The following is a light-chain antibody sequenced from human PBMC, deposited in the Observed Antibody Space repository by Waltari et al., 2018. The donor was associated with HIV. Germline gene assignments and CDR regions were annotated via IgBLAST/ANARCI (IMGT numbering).Light chain of an antibody. J-gene: IGKJ1*01. V-gene: IGKV3-20*01. CDR2: GAS. Sequence: EIVLTQSPGTLSLSPGERTTLFCRASQSITRDYLAWYQQKPGQAPRLLIYGASNRATGIPDRFSGSGSGTDFTLTISRLEPEDFAVYYCQQYDSSPWAFGQGTKVEI. CDR3: QQYDSSPWA. CDR1: QSITRDY.